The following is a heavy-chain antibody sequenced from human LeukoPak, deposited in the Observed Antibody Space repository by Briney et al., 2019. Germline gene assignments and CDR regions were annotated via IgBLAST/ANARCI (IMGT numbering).Heavy chain of an antibody. Sequence: GGSLRLSCAASRFTFSNYWMHWVRQGPGKGPVWVSRISGDGRVTRYADSVKGRFSISRDNAKNTLLLEMNSLSAEDTAVYYCARGGSPPEALGDTFDTWGQGTVVIVSS. CDR1: RFTFSNYW. CDR3: ARGGSPPEALGDTFDT. D-gene: IGHD1-26*01. CDR2: ISGDGRVT. J-gene: IGHJ3*02. V-gene: IGHV3-74*01.